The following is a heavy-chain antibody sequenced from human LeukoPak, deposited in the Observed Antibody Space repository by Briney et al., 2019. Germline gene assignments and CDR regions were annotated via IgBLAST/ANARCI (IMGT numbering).Heavy chain of an antibody. CDR1: GFTFSSYA. CDR2: ISYDGTNR. CDR3: ARDQPRAGVLAAIRRSLTTLAY. J-gene: IGHJ4*02. D-gene: IGHD5-12*01. V-gene: IGHV3-30*04. Sequence: TGGSLRLSCAASGFTFSSYAMHWVRQAPGKGLEWVAFISYDGTNRHYADSVRGRFTISRDNSKNTLYLQMNSLRADDTAVYYCARDQPRAGVLAAIRRSLTTLAYWGQGTLVTVSS.